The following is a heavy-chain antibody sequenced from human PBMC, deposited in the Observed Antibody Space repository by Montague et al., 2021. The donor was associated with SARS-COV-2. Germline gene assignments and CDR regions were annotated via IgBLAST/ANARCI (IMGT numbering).Heavy chain of an antibody. J-gene: IGHJ4*02. CDR1: TTSFSGYY. D-gene: IGHD3-16*01. CDR2: IDQSGKT. V-gene: IGHV4-34*01. Sequence: SETLSLTCAVHTTSFSGYYRGWIRQSPGKGLEWIGEIDQSGKTXXXPTLKSRVTISADTSKSQFSLKLNSATAADTAVYYCVRGWGSWFHWGQGTLVTVSS. CDR3: VRGWGSWFH.